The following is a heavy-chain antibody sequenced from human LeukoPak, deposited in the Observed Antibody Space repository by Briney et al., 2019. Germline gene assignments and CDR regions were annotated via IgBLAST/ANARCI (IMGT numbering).Heavy chain of an antibody. Sequence: ASVNVSCKASGYTFTGYYIHWVRQAPGQGLEWMGWIHPRRGDTNYAQKFQGRVTMTRDTSISTAYLDLSSLRSDDTAVYYCARDGDYGTGSYYRGCIDSWGQGTPVTVPP. V-gene: IGHV1-2*02. J-gene: IGHJ4*02. CDR3: ARDGDYGTGSYYRGCIDS. CDR1: GYTFTGYY. CDR2: IHPRRGDT. D-gene: IGHD3-10*01.